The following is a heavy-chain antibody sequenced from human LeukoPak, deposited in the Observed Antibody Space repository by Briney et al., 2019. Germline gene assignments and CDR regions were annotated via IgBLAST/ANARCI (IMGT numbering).Heavy chain of an antibody. J-gene: IGHJ4*02. CDR2: NNTDGSLT. Sequence: GGSLRLSCAASGLTFRYFWMPWVRQAPGKGRVWVSRNNTDGSLTNYADSLKGRFTMSRDNAKNTLYLQMNSLSPDDTAVYYCARIIVGATGVDYWGQGTLVTVSS. CDR3: ARIIVGATGVDY. V-gene: IGHV3-74*01. CDR1: GLTFRYFW. D-gene: IGHD1-26*01.